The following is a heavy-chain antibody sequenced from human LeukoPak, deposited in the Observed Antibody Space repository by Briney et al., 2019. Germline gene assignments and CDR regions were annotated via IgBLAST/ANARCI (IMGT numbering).Heavy chain of an antibody. CDR1: VGSVRDFH. V-gene: IGHV4-59*08. D-gene: IGHD3-10*01. J-gene: IGHJ4*02. CDR3: ARLGGGTYYYGSGPPGRYFDQ. CDR2: TYNRGYT. Sequence: SETLSLTCIVSVGSVRDFHWSWIRQSPGKGLEWIGHTYNRGYTNYNPSLKSRVAISVDASKNQFSLILNSVTAADTAVYYCARLGGGTYYYGSGPPGRYFDQWGQGTPVTVSS.